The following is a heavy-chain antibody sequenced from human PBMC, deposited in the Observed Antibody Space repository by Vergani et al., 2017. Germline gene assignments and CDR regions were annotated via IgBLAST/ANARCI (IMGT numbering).Heavy chain of an antibody. V-gene: IGHV3-23*01. J-gene: IGHJ4*02. Sequence: EVQLLESGGGSVQPGESLRLSCAASGFTFSSYAMSWVRQAPGKGLEWVSAISGSGGSTYYADSVKGRFTISRDNSKNTLYLQMNSLRAEDTAVYYCAKGIDFWSGCLDYWGQGTLVTVSS. CDR2: ISGSGGST. CDR3: AKGIDFWSGCLDY. D-gene: IGHD3-3*01. CDR1: GFTFSSYA.